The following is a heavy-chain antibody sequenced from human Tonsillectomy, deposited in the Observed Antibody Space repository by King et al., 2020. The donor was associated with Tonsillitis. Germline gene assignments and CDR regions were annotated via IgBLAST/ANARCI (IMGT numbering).Heavy chain of an antibody. CDR3: ARRERSVFGSGLEYYFDY. D-gene: IGHD6-19*01. J-gene: IGHJ4*02. CDR1: GGSISSYY. Sequence: QLQESGSGLVKPSETLSLTCTVSGGSISSYYWSWIRQPPGKGLEWIGYIYYSGSTNYNPSLKSRVTISVDTSKNQFSLKLSSVTAADTAVYYCARRERSVFGSGLEYYFDYWGQGTLVTVSS. V-gene: IGHV4-59*08. CDR2: IYYSGST.